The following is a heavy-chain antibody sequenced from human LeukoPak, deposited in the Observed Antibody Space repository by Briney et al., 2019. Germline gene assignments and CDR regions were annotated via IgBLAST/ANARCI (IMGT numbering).Heavy chain of an antibody. CDR3: AKSLAYGDYYYYYGMDV. J-gene: IGHJ6*02. CDR1: GFTFSSYG. D-gene: IGHD4-17*01. V-gene: IGHV3-30*18. CDR2: ISYDGSNK. Sequence: GGSLRLSCAASGFTFSSYGMHWVRQAPGKGLEWVAVISYDGSNKYYADSVKGRFTISRDNSKNTLYLQMNSLRAEDTAVYYCAKSLAYGDYYYYYGMDVWGQGTTVTVSS.